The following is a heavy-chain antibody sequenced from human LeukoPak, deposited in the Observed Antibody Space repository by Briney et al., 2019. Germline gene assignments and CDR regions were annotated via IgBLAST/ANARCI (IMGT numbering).Heavy chain of an antibody. V-gene: IGHV4-59*11. D-gene: IGHD3-10*01. CDR3: ANGDYYGAGRAHY. CDR1: GGSIRSHY. J-gene: IGHJ4*02. CDR2: MFHSGIP. Sequence: SETLSLTCTVSGGSIRSHYWTWIRQPPGKGLEWIGYMFHSGIPNYNPSLKRRLTISIDTSKNQFSLRLSSVTAEDTAVYYCANGDYYGAGRAHYWGQGILVTVSS.